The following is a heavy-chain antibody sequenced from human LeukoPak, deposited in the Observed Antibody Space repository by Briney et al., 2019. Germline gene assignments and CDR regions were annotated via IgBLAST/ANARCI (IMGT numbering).Heavy chain of an antibody. D-gene: IGHD6-19*01. V-gene: IGHV3-23*01. Sequence: PGGSLRLSCAASGFTFSNYAMRWVRQAPGKGLEWVSGISGSGDSTYYADSVKGRFTISRDNSKNTLYLQMNSLRAEDMAVYYCARRSGIAVAGAFDYWGQGTLVTVSS. J-gene: IGHJ4*02. CDR3: ARRSGIAVAGAFDY. CDR2: ISGSGDST. CDR1: GFTFSNYA.